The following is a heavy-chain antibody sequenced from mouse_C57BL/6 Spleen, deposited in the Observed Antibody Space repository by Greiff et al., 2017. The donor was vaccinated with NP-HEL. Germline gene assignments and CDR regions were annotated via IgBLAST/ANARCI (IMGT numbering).Heavy chain of an antibody. D-gene: IGHD2-12*01. CDR2: INYDGSST. J-gene: IGHJ4*01. CDR1: GFTFSDYY. Sequence: EVKVVESEGGLVQPGSSMKLSCTASGFTFSDYYMAWVRQVPEKGLEWVANINYDGSSTYYLDSLKSRFIISRDNAKNIRYLQMSSLKSEDTATYYCASFYDGAMDYWGQGTSVTVSS. CDR3: ASFYDGAMDY. V-gene: IGHV5-16*01.